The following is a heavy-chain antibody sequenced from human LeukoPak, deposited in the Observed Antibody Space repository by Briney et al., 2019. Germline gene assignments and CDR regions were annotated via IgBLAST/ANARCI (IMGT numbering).Heavy chain of an antibody. Sequence: PSETLSLTCTVSGGSISSSSYYWGWIRQPPGKGLEWIGSIYYSGSTYYNPSLKSRVTISVDTSKNQFSLKLSSVTAADTAVYYCARAGWVLRRGGPNLDYWGQGTLVTVSS. V-gene: IGHV4-39*01. D-gene: IGHD3-3*01. J-gene: IGHJ4*02. CDR2: IYYSGST. CDR1: GGSISSSSYY. CDR3: ARAGWVLRRGGPNLDY.